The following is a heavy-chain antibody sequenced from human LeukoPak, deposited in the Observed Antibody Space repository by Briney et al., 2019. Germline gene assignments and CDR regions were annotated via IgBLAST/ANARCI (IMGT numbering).Heavy chain of an antibody. CDR2: ISGYNGNT. Sequence: GASVKVSCKASGYTFTSYGISWVRQAPGQGLEWMGWISGYNGNTNYAQKLQGRFTMTTDTYTSTAYMELRSLRSDDTAVYYCARLPRTNGGWRDAFDIWGQGTMVTVSS. CDR1: GYTFTSYG. CDR3: ARLPRTNGGWRDAFDI. V-gene: IGHV1-18*01. J-gene: IGHJ3*02. D-gene: IGHD6-19*01.